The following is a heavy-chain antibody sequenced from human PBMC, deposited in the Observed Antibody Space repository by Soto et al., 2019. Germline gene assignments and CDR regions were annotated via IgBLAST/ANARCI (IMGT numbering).Heavy chain of an antibody. D-gene: IGHD3-3*01. CDR2: ISAYNGNT. J-gene: IGHJ4*02. Sequence: ASVKVSCKASGYTLASYGISWVRQAPGQGLEWMGRISAYNGNTNYAQKLQGRVTMTTDTSTSTAYMELRSLRSDDTAVYYCARGDYDFWSGAVAPYDYWGQGTLVTVSS. CDR3: ARGDYDFWSGAVAPYDY. V-gene: IGHV1-18*04. CDR1: GYTLASYG.